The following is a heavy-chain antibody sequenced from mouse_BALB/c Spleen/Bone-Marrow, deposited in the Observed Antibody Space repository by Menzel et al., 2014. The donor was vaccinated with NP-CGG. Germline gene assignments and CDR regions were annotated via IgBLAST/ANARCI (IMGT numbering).Heavy chain of an antibody. V-gene: IGHV1S81*02. J-gene: IGHJ2*01. D-gene: IGHD4-1*02. CDR1: GYTFXSYW. CDR3: TSPQLGRDY. CDR2: INPSNGRT. Sequence: VKLVESGAELVKPGASVKLSCKASGYTFXSYWMYWVKQRPGQGLEWIGEINPSNGRTDYNEKFKTKATLTVDSSSSTAYMQLSSLTSEDSAVYYCTSPQLGRDYWGQGTTLTVSS.